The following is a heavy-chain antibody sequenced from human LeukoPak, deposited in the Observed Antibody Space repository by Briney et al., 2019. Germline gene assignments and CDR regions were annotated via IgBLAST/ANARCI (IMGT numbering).Heavy chain of an antibody. CDR1: GYIFIDYY. D-gene: IGHD2-2*01. CDR2: INPNSGDT. Sequence: ASVKVSCKASGYIFIDYYMYWVRQAPGQGLEWMGWINPNSGDTKYAQRFQGRVTMTRDTSISTAYMELSRLRSDDTAVYYCASGEGCSSNSCTLDYWGQGTLVTVSS. V-gene: IGHV1-2*02. CDR3: ASGEGCSSNSCTLDY. J-gene: IGHJ4*02.